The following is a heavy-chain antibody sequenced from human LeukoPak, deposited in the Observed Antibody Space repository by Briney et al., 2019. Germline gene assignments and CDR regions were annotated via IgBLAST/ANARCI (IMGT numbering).Heavy chain of an antibody. Sequence: EASVKVSCKASGYTFTSYDINWVRQATGRRLEWMGWMNPNIGNTGYAQKFQGRVTMTQNPSISTAYMELSSLRSEDTAVYYCARALSNILTGYHNWFDPWGQGTLVTVSS. D-gene: IGHD3-9*01. CDR3: ARALSNILTGYHNWFDP. CDR1: GYTFTSYD. CDR2: MNPNIGNT. V-gene: IGHV1-8*01. J-gene: IGHJ5*02.